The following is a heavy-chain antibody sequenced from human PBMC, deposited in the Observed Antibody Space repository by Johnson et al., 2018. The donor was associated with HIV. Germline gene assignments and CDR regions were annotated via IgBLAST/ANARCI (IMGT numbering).Heavy chain of an antibody. D-gene: IGHD2/OR15-2a*01. Sequence: VQLVESGGGLIQPGGSLRLSCAASGFLVSSNYMSWVRQATGKGLEWVSAIGTAGDTYYPGSVKGRLTISRENAKNSLYLQMNSLRAGDTAVYYCARDRSKGGAFDICGQGTMVTVSS. V-gene: IGHV3-13*01. J-gene: IGHJ3*02. CDR1: GFLVSSNY. CDR2: IGTAGDT. CDR3: ARDRSKGGAFDI.